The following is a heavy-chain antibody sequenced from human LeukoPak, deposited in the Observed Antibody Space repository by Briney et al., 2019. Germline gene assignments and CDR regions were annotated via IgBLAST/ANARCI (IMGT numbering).Heavy chain of an antibody. Sequence: SVKVSCKASGFTFTSSAMQWVRQAHGQRLEWIGWIVVGSGNTNYAQKFQERVTITRDMSTSTAYMELSSLRSEDTAVYYCAADYSYYDSSGPMGYWGQGTLVTVSS. CDR1: GFTFTSSA. D-gene: IGHD3-22*01. J-gene: IGHJ4*02. CDR3: AADYSYYDSSGPMGY. V-gene: IGHV1-58*02. CDR2: IVVGSGNT.